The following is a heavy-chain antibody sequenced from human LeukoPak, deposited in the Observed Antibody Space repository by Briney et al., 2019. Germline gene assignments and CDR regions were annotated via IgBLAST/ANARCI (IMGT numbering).Heavy chain of an antibody. CDR1: GGSISSHY. D-gene: IGHD5-18*01. CDR3: ATIKRGSIFGYFDF. J-gene: IGHJ4*02. CDR2: LFDSVNT. Sequence: PSETLSLTCTVSGGSISSHYWSWIRQPPGKVLEWIAYLFDSVNTKDNPSLQSRLTLSADTSKNQFSLRLSSVTAADTAVYYCATIKRGSIFGYFDFWGQGIKVTVSS. V-gene: IGHV4-59*11.